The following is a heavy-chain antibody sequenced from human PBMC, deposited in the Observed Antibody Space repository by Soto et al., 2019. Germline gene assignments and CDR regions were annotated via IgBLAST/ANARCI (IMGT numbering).Heavy chain of an antibody. CDR3: ARVRSSGGSCPFCYSDY. CDR1: GFTFSSYA. V-gene: IGHV3-23*01. D-gene: IGHD2-15*01. J-gene: IGHJ4*02. CDR2: ISGSGGTT. Sequence: PGGSLRLSCAASGFTFSSYAMSWVRQPPGKGLEWDSAISGSGGTTYYADSVNGRFTISRDNSKNTLYLQMNSLRAEDTAVYYCARVRSSGGSCPFCYSDYWGQGTLVTVSS.